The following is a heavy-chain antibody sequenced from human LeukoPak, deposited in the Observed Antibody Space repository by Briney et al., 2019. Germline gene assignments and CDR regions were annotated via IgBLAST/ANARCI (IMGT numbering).Heavy chain of an antibody. CDR2: VHLSGRT. D-gene: IGHD5-24*01. V-gene: IGHV4-4*02. CDR3: VRDKGDDTRPSSERFDY. J-gene: IGHJ4*02. CDR1: GGSISSTNW. Sequence: SETLSLTCGVSGGSISSTNWWTWVRQPPGEGLEWIGEVHLSGRTNYNPSLESRVTISVDTSKNQFSLKLRSVTAADAAVYYCVRDKGDDTRPSSERFDYWGQGTLVTVSS.